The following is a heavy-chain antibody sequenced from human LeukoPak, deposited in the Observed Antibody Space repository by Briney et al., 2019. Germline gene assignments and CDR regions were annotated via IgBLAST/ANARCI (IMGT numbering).Heavy chain of an antibody. V-gene: IGHV4-59*08. J-gene: IGHJ5*02. Sequence: SETLSLTGTVSGGSISSYYWSWIRQPPGKGLEWIGYIYYSGSTNYNPSLKSRVTISVDTSKNQFSLKLSSVTAADTAVYYCARHDSEYCSGGSCYSVVENWFDPWGQGTLVTVSS. CDR3: ARHDSEYCSGGSCYSVVENWFDP. CDR1: GGSISSYY. CDR2: IYYSGST. D-gene: IGHD2-15*01.